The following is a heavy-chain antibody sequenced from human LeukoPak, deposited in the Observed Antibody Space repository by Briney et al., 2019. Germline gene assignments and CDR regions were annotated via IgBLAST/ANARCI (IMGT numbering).Heavy chain of an antibody. CDR2: INPSGGST. D-gene: IGHD3-10*01. CDR3: ARGSAMTSEYYYGMDV. V-gene: IGHV1-46*01. CDR1: GYTFTSYY. J-gene: IGHJ6*02. Sequence: GASVKVSCKASGYTFTSYYMHWVRQAPGQGLEWMGIINPSGGSTSYAQKFQGRVTMTRDTSTSTVYMELSSLRSEDTAVYYCARGSAMTSEYYYGMDVWGQGTTVTVSS.